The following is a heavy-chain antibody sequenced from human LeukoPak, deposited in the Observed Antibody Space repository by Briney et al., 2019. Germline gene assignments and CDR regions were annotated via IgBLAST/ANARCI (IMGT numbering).Heavy chain of an antibody. J-gene: IGHJ6*02. D-gene: IGHD3-9*01. V-gene: IGHV1-18*01. CDR1: GYTFTSYG. CDR3: ARVQVGYYDILSLNYYYGMDV. CDR2: ISAYNGNT. Sequence: ASVKVSCKASGYTFTSYGISWVRQAPGQGLEWMGWISAYNGNTNYAQKLQGRVTMTTDTSTSTAYMELRSLRSDDTAVYYCARVQVGYYDILSLNYYYGMDVWGQGTTVTVSS.